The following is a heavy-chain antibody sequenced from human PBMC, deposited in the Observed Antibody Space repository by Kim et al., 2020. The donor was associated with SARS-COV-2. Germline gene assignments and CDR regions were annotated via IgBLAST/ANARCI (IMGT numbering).Heavy chain of an antibody. J-gene: IGHJ6*02. D-gene: IGHD3-10*01. CDR1: GFTFSSYS. CDR3: AKDPTGGWFGEPSYYYYGMHV. CDR2: ISRNGSYI. V-gene: IGHV3-30*18. Sequence: GGSLRLSCAASGFTFSSYSMHWVRQTPGNGLEWVSFISRNGSYIYYADSVKGRFTISRDNTKNTLYLQMNSLRAEDTAVYYCAKDPTGGWFGEPSYYYYGMHVWGQGTTVTVSS.